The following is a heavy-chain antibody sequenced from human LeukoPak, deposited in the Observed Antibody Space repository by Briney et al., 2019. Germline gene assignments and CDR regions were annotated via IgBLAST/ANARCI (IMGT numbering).Heavy chain of an antibody. D-gene: IGHD4-11*01. J-gene: IGHJ4*02. Sequence: PSETLSLTCTVSGGSISSYYWSWIRHPAGKGLEWIGRVFSSGSTNYNPSLKSRVTISVDKSKNQFSLILTSVTAADTAVYYCARDQGYSDYYFDYWGQGSLVTVSS. V-gene: IGHV4-4*07. CDR3: ARDQGYSDYYFDY. CDR1: GGSISSYY. CDR2: VFSSGST.